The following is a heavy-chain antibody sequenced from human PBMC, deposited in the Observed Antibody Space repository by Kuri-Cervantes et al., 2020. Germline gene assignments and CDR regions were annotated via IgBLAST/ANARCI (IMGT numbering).Heavy chain of an antibody. J-gene: IGHJ4*02. Sequence: GESLKISCKGSGYSFTSYWIGWVRQMPGKGLEWMGIIYPGDSDTRYSPSLQGQVTISADKSISTAYLQWSSLKASDTAMYYCARGGYCSGGSCLFDYWGQGTLVTVSS. CDR1: GYSFTSYW. D-gene: IGHD2-15*01. CDR3: ARGGYCSGGSCLFDY. V-gene: IGHV5-51*01. CDR2: IYPGDSDT.